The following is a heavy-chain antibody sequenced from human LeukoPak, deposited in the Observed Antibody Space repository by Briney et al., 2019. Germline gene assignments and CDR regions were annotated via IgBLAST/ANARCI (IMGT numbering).Heavy chain of an antibody. CDR3: AEPGITMIGGV. D-gene: IGHD3-10*02. J-gene: IGHJ6*04. Sequence: GGSLRLSCAASGFTFSSYEMNWVRQAPGKGLEGVSYISSSGSTIYYADSVKGRVTISRDNATHSLYLQMNSLRPEDTAVYYCAEPGITMIGGVWGKGTTVTISS. CDR1: GFTFSSYE. CDR2: ISSSGSTI. V-gene: IGHV3-48*03.